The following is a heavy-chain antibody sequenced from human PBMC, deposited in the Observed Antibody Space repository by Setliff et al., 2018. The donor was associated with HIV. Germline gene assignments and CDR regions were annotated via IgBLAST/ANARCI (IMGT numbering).Heavy chain of an antibody. D-gene: IGHD3-16*02. Sequence: GGSLRLSCAASGFTFSSYWMHWVRQAPGKGLVWVSRINSDGSSTSYADSVKGRFTISRDNSKNTIYLQMVSLRAEDTAVYFCAKGNYRLITGYYFDYWGQGTLVTVSS. CDR1: GFTFSSYW. V-gene: IGHV3-74*01. J-gene: IGHJ4*02. CDR2: INSDGSST. CDR3: AKGNYRLITGYYFDY.